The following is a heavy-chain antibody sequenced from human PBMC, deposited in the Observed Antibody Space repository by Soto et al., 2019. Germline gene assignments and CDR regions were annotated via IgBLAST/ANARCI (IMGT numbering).Heavy chain of an antibody. V-gene: IGHV1-69*01. CDR3: ARVTKRSVDKLWFGEGAFDI. CDR1: GGTFSSYA. CDR2: IIPIFGTA. D-gene: IGHD3-10*01. J-gene: IGHJ3*02. Sequence: QVQLVQSGAEVKKPGSSVKVSCKASGGTFSSYAISWVRQAPGQGLEWMGGIIPIFGTANYAQKVQGRVKITADEATGTAYMERGSLRSEDTAVYYCARVTKRSVDKLWFGEGAFDIWGRGTMVTVSS.